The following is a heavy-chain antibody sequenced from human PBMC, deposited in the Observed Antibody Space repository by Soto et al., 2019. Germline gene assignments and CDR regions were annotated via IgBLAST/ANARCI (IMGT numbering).Heavy chain of an antibody. V-gene: IGHV1-46*01. J-gene: IGHJ6*02. CDR2: INPSGGST. Sequence: ASVKVSCKASGYTFTSYDINWVRQATGQGLEWMGIINPSGGSTSYAQKFQGRVTMTRDTSTSTVYMELSSLRSEDTAVYYCARDLDIRITIFGVVHSYYYYGMDVWGQGTTVTVSS. CDR3: ARDLDIRITIFGVVHSYYYYGMDV. D-gene: IGHD3-3*01. CDR1: GYTFTSYD.